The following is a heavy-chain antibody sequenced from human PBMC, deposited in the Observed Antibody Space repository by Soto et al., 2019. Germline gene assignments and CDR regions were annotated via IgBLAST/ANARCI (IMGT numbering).Heavy chain of an antibody. D-gene: IGHD5-12*01. V-gene: IGHV4-61*05. J-gene: IGHJ5*02. Sequence: PSETLSLTCTVSGGSISSSSYYWGWIRQPPGKGLEWIGCIYYSGVTNYNPSLKSRVTISVDTPKNQLSLKLNSVTAADTAVYYCARVAADIASWLDPWGQGTLVTVSS. CDR1: GGSISSSSYY. CDR3: ARVAADIASWLDP. CDR2: IYYSGVT.